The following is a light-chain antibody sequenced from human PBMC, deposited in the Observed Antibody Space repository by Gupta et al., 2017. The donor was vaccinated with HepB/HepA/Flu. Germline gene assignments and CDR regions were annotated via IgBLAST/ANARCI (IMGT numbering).Light chain of an antibody. V-gene: IGLV2-14*03. J-gene: IGLJ3*02. CDR2: DVS. Sequence: SALTQPATVSASPGPSITISCPGTSSDVGGYNYVSWYQQNPGKAPKLMIYDVSNRPSGVSNRFSGSKSGNTASLTISGLQAEDEADYYCSSYTSSSTFWVFGGGTKLTVL. CDR1: SSDVGGYNY. CDR3: SSYTSSSTFWV.